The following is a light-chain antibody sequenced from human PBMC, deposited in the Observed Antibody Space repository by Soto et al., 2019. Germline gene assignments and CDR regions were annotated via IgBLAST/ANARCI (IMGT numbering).Light chain of an antibody. CDR2: WAS. CDR3: QQYYSTPF. J-gene: IGKJ4*01. V-gene: IGKV4-1*01. Sequence: DIVMTQSPDSLAVSLGERATINCKSSQSVLYSSNNKNYLAWYQQKPGQPPKLLIYWASTRESGFPDRFSGSGSGTDFTLTISSLQAEDVAVYYCQQYYSTPFFGGGTKVEIK. CDR1: QSVLYSSNNKNY.